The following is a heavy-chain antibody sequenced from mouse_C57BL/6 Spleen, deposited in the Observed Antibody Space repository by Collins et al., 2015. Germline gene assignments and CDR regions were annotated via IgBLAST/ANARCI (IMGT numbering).Heavy chain of an antibody. D-gene: IGHD4-1*01. CDR2: INPNNGGT. J-gene: IGHJ4*01. V-gene: IGHV1-26*01. Sequence: EVQLQQSGPELVKPGASVKISCKASGYTFTDYYMNWVKQSHGKSLEWIGDINPNNGGTSYNQKFKGKATLTVDKSSSTAYMELRSLTSEDSAVYYCARRRLGPEMDYWGQGTSVTVSS. CDR1: GYTFTDYY. CDR3: ARRRLGPEMDY.